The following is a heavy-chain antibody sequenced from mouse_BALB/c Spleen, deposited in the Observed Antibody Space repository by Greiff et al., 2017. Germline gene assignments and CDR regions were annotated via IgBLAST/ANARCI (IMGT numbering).Heavy chain of an antibody. Sequence: EVMLVESGGGLVKPGGSLKLSCAASGFTFSSYAMSWVRQTPEKRLEWVASISSGGSTYYPDSVKGRFTISRDNARNILYLQMSSLRSEDTAMYYCARGRDGYYRAMDYWGQGTSVTVSS. V-gene: IGHV5-6-5*01. CDR2: ISSGGST. D-gene: IGHD2-3*01. CDR1: GFTFSSYA. J-gene: IGHJ4*01. CDR3: ARGRDGYYRAMDY.